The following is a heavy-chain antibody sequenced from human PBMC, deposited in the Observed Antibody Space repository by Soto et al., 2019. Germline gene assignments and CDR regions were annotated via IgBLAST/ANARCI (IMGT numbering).Heavy chain of an antibody. J-gene: IGHJ4*02. V-gene: IGHV3-30-3*01. D-gene: IGHD3-3*01. Sequence: QVQLVESGGGVVQPGRSLRLSCAASGFTFSSYAMHWVRQAPGKGLEWVAVISYDGSNKYYADSVKGRFTISRDNSKNTLYLQMNSLRAEYTAVYYCANTIFGAPDQNYWGQGTLVTVSS. CDR2: ISYDGSNK. CDR1: GFTFSSYA. CDR3: ANTIFGAPDQNY.